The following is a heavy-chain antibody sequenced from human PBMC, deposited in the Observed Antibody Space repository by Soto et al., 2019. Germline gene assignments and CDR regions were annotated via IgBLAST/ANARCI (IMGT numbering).Heavy chain of an antibody. J-gene: IGHJ6*02. V-gene: IGHV1-69*01. CDR3: ARSMSSSSWYFSPVPRYGMDV. D-gene: IGHD6-13*01. CDR2: IIPIFGTA. Sequence: QVQLVQSGAEVKKPGSSVKVSCKASGGTCSSYAISWVRQAPGQGLEWMGGIIPIFGTANYAQKFQGRVTITADESTSTAYMELSSLRSEDTAVYYCARSMSSSSWYFSPVPRYGMDVWGQGTTVTVSS. CDR1: GGTCSSYA.